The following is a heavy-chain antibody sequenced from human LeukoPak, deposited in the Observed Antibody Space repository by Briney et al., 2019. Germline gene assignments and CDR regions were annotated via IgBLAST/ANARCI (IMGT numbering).Heavy chain of an antibody. D-gene: IGHD6-13*01. V-gene: IGHV3-64*01. Sequence: PGGSLRLSCAASGFTFSSYAMHWVRQAPGKGLEYVSAMSSNGGTTDYANSVKGRFTISRDNSKNTLSLQMDSLRAEDTAVYYCARWALGRAGKGDALDIWGQGTMVIVSS. CDR3: ARWALGRAGKGDALDI. CDR1: GFTFSSYA. J-gene: IGHJ3*02. CDR2: MSSNGGTT.